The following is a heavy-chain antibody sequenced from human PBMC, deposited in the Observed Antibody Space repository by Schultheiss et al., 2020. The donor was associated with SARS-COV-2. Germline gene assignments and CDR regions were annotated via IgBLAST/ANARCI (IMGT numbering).Heavy chain of an antibody. CDR3: ATCTSDHCYTASPMDS. V-gene: IGHV3-48*02. Sequence: GGSLRLSCAVSGSTFSSQNMNWARQTPGKGLEWLAYISSTSSPIFYADSVKGRFTISRDNARNSLYLQMNSLRDEDTALYYCATCTSDHCYTASPMDSWGQGTLVTVSS. J-gene: IGHJ4*02. D-gene: IGHD1-26*01. CDR1: GSTFSSQN. CDR2: ISSTSSPI.